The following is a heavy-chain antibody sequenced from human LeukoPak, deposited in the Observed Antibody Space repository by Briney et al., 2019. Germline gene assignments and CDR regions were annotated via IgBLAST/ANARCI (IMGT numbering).Heavy chain of an antibody. CDR2: IYYSGIT. D-gene: IGHD5-18*01. Sequence: SETLSLTCTVSGGSISSSSYYWGWIRQPPGKGLEWIGSIYYSGITYHNPSLRSRVTISVDTSKNQFSLKLSAVTAADTAVYYCAREDTVMAPGFDYWGQGTLVTVYS. CDR1: GGSISSSSYY. V-gene: IGHV4-39*07. J-gene: IGHJ4*02. CDR3: AREDTVMAPGFDY.